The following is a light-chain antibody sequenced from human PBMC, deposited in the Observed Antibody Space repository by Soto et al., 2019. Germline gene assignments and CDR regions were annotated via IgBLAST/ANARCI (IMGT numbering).Light chain of an antibody. CDR1: QSVSSY. J-gene: IGKJ1*01. CDR3: QHYNNWRRT. V-gene: IGKV3-15*01. Sequence: EIVMTQSPATLSVSPGERATLSCRASQSVSSYLAWYQQKPGQAPRLLIYGASTRATGIPARFSGSGSGTEFTLTISSLQSEDFAVYYCQHYNNWRRTFGQGTKVDIK. CDR2: GAS.